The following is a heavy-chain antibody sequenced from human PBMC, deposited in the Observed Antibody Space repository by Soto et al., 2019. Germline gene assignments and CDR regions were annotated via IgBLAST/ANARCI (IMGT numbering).Heavy chain of an antibody. D-gene: IGHD3-22*01. V-gene: IGHV3-21*05. CDR1: GFTFSSYS. CDR3: ARDANYYDSSGYNY. Sequence: PGGSLRLSCAASGFTFSSYSMNWVRQAPGKGLEWVSYISSSSSYIYYADSVKGRFTISRDNAKNSLYPQMNSLRAEDTAVYYCARDANYYDSSGYNYWGQGTMVTVSS. CDR2: ISSSSSYI. J-gene: IGHJ4*02.